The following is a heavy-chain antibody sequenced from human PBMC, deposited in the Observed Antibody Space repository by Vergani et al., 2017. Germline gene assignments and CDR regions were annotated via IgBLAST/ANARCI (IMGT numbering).Heavy chain of an antibody. J-gene: IGHJ6*02. CDR2: IYPGDSDT. CDR3: ARLIGGGGSGMDV. V-gene: IGHV5-51*01. CDR1: RYSFTSYW. D-gene: IGHD3-16*01. Sequence: EVQLVQSGAEVKKPGESLKISCKGSRYSFTSYWIAWVRQRTGKGLEWMGIIYPGDSDTRYSPSFQGQVTISADNSITTAYLQWSSLKASDTAMYYCARLIGGGGSGMDVWGQGTRVTVSS.